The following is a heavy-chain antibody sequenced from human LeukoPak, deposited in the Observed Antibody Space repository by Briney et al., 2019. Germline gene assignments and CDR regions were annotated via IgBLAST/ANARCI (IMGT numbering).Heavy chain of an antibody. CDR1: GGSISSYY. CDR2: IFYSGST. J-gene: IGHJ5*02. V-gene: IGHV4-59*01. D-gene: IGHD1-26*01. CDR3: AREGGSYYHWFDP. Sequence: PSETLSLTCTVSGGSISSYYWSWIRQPPRKGLEWIGNIFYSGSTNYNPSLKSRVTISLDTSKNQFSLKRTSVSAADTAVYYCAREGGSYYHWFDPWGQGTLVTVSS.